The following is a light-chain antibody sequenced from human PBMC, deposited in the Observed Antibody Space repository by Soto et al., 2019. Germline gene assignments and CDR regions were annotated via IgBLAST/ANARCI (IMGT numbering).Light chain of an antibody. CDR1: QGISNY. V-gene: IGKV1-27*01. Sequence: DIQMTQSPSSLSASVGDKVTITCRASQGISNYIAWYQQKPGKVPKLLIYDASTLQSGVPSRISGSGSGTYFTLTISSLQPEDVATYYCQKYRGTFGQGTKVDIK. CDR3: QKYRGT. J-gene: IGKJ1*01. CDR2: DAS.